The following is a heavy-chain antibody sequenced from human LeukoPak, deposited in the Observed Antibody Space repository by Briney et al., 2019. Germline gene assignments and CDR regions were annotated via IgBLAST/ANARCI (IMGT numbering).Heavy chain of an antibody. Sequence: SETLSLTCAVYGGSFSGYYWSWIRQPPGKGLEWIGEINHSGSTNYNPSLKSRVTISVDTSKNQFSLKLSSVTAADTAVYYCARGKSGWYFSWGQGTLVTVSS. D-gene: IGHD6-19*01. J-gene: IGHJ4*02. CDR1: GGSFSGYY. CDR2: INHSGST. V-gene: IGHV4-34*01. CDR3: ARGKSGWYFS.